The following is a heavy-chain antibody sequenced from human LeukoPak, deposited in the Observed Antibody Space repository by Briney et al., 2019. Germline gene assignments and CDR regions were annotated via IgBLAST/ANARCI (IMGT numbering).Heavy chain of an antibody. CDR2: INHSGST. D-gene: IGHD3-10*01. J-gene: IGHJ4*02. CDR3: ARGRYYYGSGSYSFPALLDY. CDR1: GGSFSGYY. Sequence: PSETLSLTCAVYGGSFSGYYWSWIRQPPGKGLEWIGEINHSGSTNYNPSLKSRVTISVDTSKNQFSLKLSSVTAADTAVYYCARGRYYYGSGSYSFPALLDYWGQGTLVTVSS. V-gene: IGHV4-34*01.